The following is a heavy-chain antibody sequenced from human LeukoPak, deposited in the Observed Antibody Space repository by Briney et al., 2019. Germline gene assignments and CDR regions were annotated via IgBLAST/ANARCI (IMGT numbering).Heavy chain of an antibody. J-gene: IGHJ4*02. CDR1: GCTFSSYS. D-gene: IGHD3-16*01. Sequence: GGSLRLSCAASGCTFSSYSMNWVRQAPGKGLEWVSSFSSSSSYIYYADSVKGRFTISRDNAKNSLYLQMNSLKAEDTAVYYCASAYYYKLDYWGQGTLVTVSS. CDR2: FSSSSSYI. CDR3: ASAYYYKLDY. V-gene: IGHV3-21*01.